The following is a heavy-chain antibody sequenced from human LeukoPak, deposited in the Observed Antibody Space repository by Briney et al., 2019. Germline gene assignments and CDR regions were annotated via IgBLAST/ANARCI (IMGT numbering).Heavy chain of an antibody. V-gene: IGHV3-23*01. CDR2: IFPSGGEI. CDR3: ATYRQVLLPLES. CDR1: GFTFSTFA. Sequence: GGSLRLSCAASGFTFSTFAMIWVRQPPGKGMEWVSSIFPSGGEIHYADSVSGRFTISRDNSKSTLSLQMNSLRAEDTAIYYCATYRQVLLPLESWGQGTLVTVSS. D-gene: IGHD2-8*02. J-gene: IGHJ4*02.